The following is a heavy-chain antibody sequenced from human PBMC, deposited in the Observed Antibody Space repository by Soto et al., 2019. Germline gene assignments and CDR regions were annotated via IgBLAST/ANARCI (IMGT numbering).Heavy chain of an antibody. CDR1: GGSISHYY. CDR2: IYYRGSA. Sequence: QVQLQESGPGLVKPSETLSLTCTVSGGSISHYYWSWIRQPPGKGLEWIGYIYYRGSANYNPSLKSRVLISVDTSKNQFSLKLSSVTAADTAVYFCARGGSSWSGAWYFDLWGRGTLVTVSS. D-gene: IGHD6-13*01. V-gene: IGHV4-59*01. J-gene: IGHJ2*01. CDR3: ARGGSSWSGAWYFDL.